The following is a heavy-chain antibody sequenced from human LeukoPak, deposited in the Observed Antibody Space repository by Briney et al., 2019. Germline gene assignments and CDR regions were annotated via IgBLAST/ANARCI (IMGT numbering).Heavy chain of an antibody. V-gene: IGHV3-33*01. CDR1: GFTFSSYG. CDR2: IWYDGSNK. CDR3: ARDSGDFWSGYYGRYFDY. J-gene: IGHJ4*02. Sequence: GGSLRLSCAASGFTFSSYGMHWVRQAPGKGLEWVAVIWYDGSNKYYADSVKGRFTISRDNSRNTLYLQMNSLRAEDTAVYYCARDSGDFWSGYYGRYFDYWGQGTLVTVSS. D-gene: IGHD3-3*01.